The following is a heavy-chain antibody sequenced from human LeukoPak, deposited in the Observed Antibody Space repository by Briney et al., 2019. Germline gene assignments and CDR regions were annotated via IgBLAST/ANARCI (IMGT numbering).Heavy chain of an antibody. CDR2: INPNSGGT. V-gene: IGHV1-2*02. Sequence: ASVKVSCKASEYTFTGYYMHLVRQAPGQGLEWMGWINPNSGGTNYAQKFQGRVTMTRDTSISTAYMELSRLRSDDTAVYYCAGYRGVRGVIPFDYWGQGTLVTVSS. CDR3: AGYRGVRGVIPFDY. D-gene: IGHD3-10*01. J-gene: IGHJ4*02. CDR1: EYTFTGYY.